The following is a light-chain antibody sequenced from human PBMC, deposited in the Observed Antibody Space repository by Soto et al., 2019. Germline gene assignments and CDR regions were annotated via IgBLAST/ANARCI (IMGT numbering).Light chain of an antibody. CDR2: DTN. V-gene: IGLV7-46*01. CDR3: LLSYCGIRV. Sequence: QAVVTQEPSLTVSPGGTVTLTCCSSAGAVTSGRYPYWIQQKPGQAPLTLIYDTNIKHSWTPARFSGPILGDKAALTLSGAQPDDEAEYHCLLSYCGIRVFGGGTKVTVL. J-gene: IGLJ3*02. CDR1: AGAVTSGRY.